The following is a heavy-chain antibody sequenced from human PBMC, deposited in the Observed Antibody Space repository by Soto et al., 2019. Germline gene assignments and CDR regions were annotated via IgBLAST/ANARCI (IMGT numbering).Heavy chain of an antibody. CDR3: ARDVVRTIAGDY. CDR2: IIPIFGRT. J-gene: IGHJ4*01. Sequence: QVQLVQSGTEVKEPGSSVKVSCKASGGSFSTSSFVWVRQGPGQGLEWMGGIIPIFGRTNLAQKFQGRVTFSADESTRTTYMELRSLTSEYTAIYYCARDVVRTIAGDYWGHGTLVTVSS. V-gene: IGHV1-69*01. CDR1: GGSFSTSS. D-gene: IGHD2-15*01.